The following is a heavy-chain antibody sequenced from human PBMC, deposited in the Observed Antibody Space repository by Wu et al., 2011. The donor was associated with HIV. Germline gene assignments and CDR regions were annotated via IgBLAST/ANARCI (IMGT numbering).Heavy chain of an antibody. V-gene: IGHV1-8*02. Sequence: QVQLVQSGTEVKTPGASVKVSCKASGYTFTNYDINWVRQATGQGLEWMGWMNPNTGNAGYSQKFQGRVTMTRNTSISTAYMELSSLRSEDTAVYYCARVPSWPAAIDFYYMDVWGKGTTVTVSS. D-gene: IGHD2-2*01. J-gene: IGHJ6*03. CDR1: GYTFTNYD. CDR2: MNPNTGNA. CDR3: ARVPSWPAAIDFYYMDV.